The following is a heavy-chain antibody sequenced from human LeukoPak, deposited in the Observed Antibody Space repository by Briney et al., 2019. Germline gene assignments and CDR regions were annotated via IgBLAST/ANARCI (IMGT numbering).Heavy chain of an antibody. D-gene: IGHD3-10*02. CDR1: GFTFSSYA. J-gene: IGHJ6*03. V-gene: IGHV3-23*01. CDR3: ASVVRGVRGLRAHWGPRPKTYYYYYMDV. Sequence: GGSLRLSCAASGFTFSSYAMSWVRHAPGKGLEWGSAISGSGGSTYSADSAKGRFTISRDNAKNTLYLQMNSLRVEDTAVYYCASVVRGVRGLRAHWGPRPKTYYYYYMDVWGKGTTVTISS. CDR2: ISGSGGST.